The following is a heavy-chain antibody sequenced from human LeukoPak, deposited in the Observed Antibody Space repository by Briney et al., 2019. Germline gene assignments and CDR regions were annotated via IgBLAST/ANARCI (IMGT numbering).Heavy chain of an antibody. J-gene: IGHJ4*02. Sequence: PSETLSLTCSVSGDSVSRSDSYWDWIRQPPGKGLEWIGIIYYSGRTYYNPSLKSRVTISVDTSKNQFSLKLSSVTAADTAVYYCARLGFWSGYYMGMVWGQGTLVTVSS. CDR1: GDSVSRSDSY. V-gene: IGHV4-39*07. D-gene: IGHD3-3*01. CDR2: IYYSGRT. CDR3: ARLGFWSGYYMGMV.